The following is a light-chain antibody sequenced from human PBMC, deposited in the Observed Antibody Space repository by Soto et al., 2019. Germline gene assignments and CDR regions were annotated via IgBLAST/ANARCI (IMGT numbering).Light chain of an antibody. Sequence: QSALTQPASVSGSPGQSITISCTGTSSDVGVYNYVSWYQQHPGKAPKLMIYEVSNRPSGVSNRFSGSKSGNTASLTISGLQAEDEADYYCSSYTSRGTLVFGGGTQLTVL. CDR1: SSDVGVYNY. CDR3: SSYTSRGTLV. CDR2: EVS. V-gene: IGLV2-14*01. J-gene: IGLJ2*01.